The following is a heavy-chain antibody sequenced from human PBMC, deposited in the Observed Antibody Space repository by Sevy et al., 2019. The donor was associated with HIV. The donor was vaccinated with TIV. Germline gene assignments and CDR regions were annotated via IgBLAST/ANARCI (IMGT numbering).Heavy chain of an antibody. CDR3: TRDMYGIDY. D-gene: IGHD2-8*01. CDR2: ISYDGSNT. CDR1: GFAFRSYG. V-gene: IGHV3-30*03. Sequence: GGSLRLSCAASGFAFRSYGMHWVRQAPGKGLDWVAFISYDGSNTFYADSVKGRFTISRDNAKNTVYLQMNSLRAEDTAVYYCTRDMYGIDYWGQGTLVTVSS. J-gene: IGHJ4*02.